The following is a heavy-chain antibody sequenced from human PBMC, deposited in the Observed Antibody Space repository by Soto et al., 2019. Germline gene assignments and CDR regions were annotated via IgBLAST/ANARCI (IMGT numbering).Heavy chain of an antibody. J-gene: IGHJ4*02. D-gene: IGHD1-20*01. CDR3: ARGPITQTSFIDH. CDR2: ISYDGGNQ. Sequence: GGSLRLSCEACGFTFSSYPMHWVRQAPGKGLEWVTVISYDGGNQYYADSVKGRFTISRDNSKDTLYLQMHSLRSDDTAVYFCARGPITQTSFIDHWGQGTLVTVSS. CDR1: GFTFSSYP. V-gene: IGHV3-30-3*01.